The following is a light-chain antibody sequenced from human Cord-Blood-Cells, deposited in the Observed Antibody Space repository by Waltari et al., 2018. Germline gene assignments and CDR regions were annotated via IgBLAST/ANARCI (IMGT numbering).Light chain of an antibody. CDR3: QVWDSSSDHWV. V-gene: IGLV3-21*04. Sequence: SYVLIQRHSVLVAPGKTDRITCAGSNIGSKSATSYQQKPGQAPVLVIYYDSDRPSGIPERFSGSNSGNTATLTISRVEAGDEADYYCQVWDSSSDHWVFGGGTKLTVL. CDR1: NIGSKS. J-gene: IGLJ3*02. CDR2: YDS.